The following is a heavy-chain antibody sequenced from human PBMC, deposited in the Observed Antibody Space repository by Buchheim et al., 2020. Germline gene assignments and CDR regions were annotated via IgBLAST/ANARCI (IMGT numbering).Heavy chain of an antibody. Sequence: QLVESGGGLVQPGGSLRLSCAASGFTFSNYWMSWVRQAPGKGLEWVANIKSDGSEKYYVDSVKGRFTISRDNAKKQWYRQMNSLRDEDTAVYYCARGGKIAVTTAASWGRGTL. J-gene: IGHJ5*02. CDR2: IKSDGSEK. V-gene: IGHV3-7*03. CDR3: ARGGKIAVTTAAS. D-gene: IGHD6-19*01. CDR1: GFTFSNYW.